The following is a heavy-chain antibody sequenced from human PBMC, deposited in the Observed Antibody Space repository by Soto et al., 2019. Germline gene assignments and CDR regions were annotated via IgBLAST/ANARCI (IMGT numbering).Heavy chain of an antibody. CDR3: ARLSSPRLLYHFDY. D-gene: IGHD2-2*01. CDR2: ISSSDNTI. J-gene: IGHJ4*02. CDR1: GFTFSDYY. V-gene: IGHV3-11*01. Sequence: PGGSLRLSCAASGFTFSDYYMTWIRQAPGKGLEWVSYISSSDNTIYYADSVKGRFTISRDNAKNSLYLQLNSLRVEDTAVYFYARLSSPRLLYHFDYWGQGTLVTVSS.